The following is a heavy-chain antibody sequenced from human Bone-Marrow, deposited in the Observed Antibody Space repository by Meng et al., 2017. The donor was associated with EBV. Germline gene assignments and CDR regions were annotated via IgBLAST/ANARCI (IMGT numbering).Heavy chain of an antibody. CDR3: AKGPGIVVVKY. CDR2: ISYDGSNK. J-gene: IGHJ4*02. CDR1: GFTFSIYG. Sequence: QVQLVGSGGGVVQPGRSLRLACAASGFTFSIYGMHWVRQAPGKGLEWVAVISYDGSNKYYADSVKGRFTISRDNSKNTLYLQMNSLRAEDTAVYYCAKGPGIVVVKYWGQGTLVTVSS. V-gene: IGHV3-30*18. D-gene: IGHD2-21*01.